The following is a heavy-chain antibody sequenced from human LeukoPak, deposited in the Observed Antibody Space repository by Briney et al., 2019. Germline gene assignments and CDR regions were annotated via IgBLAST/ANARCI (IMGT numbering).Heavy chain of an antibody. V-gene: IGHV1-69*13. D-gene: IGHD6-6*01. Sequence: ASVKVSCKASGGTFSSYAISWVRQAPGQGLEWMGGIIPIFGTANYAQKFRGRVTITADESTSTAYMELSSLRSEDTAVYYCARDSSSLRSAYNWFDPWGQGTLVTVSS. CDR3: ARDSSSLRSAYNWFDP. CDR2: IIPIFGTA. J-gene: IGHJ5*02. CDR1: GGTFSSYA.